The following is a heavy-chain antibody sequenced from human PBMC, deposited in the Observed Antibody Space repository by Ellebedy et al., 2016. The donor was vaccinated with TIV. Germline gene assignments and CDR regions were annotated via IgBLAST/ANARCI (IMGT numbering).Heavy chain of an antibody. J-gene: IGHJ6*02. D-gene: IGHD3-9*01. CDR2: ISSSSSYI. V-gene: IGHV3-21*01. CDR1: GFTSSTYS. Sequence: GESLKISXAASGFTSSTYSMNWVRQAPGKGLEWVSSISSSSSYIYYADSVKGRFIISRDNAKNSLYLQMNSLRAGGTAGYYCARDTSRNYDILTGYYTPYYYGMDVWGQGTTITVSS. CDR3: ARDTSRNYDILTGYYTPYYYGMDV.